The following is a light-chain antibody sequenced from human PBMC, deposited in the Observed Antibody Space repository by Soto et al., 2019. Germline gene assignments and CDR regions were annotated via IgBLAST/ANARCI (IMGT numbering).Light chain of an antibody. V-gene: IGLV7-46*01. CDR3: LLSYSDSRV. J-gene: IGLJ3*02. CDR2: DTD. Sequence: QAVVTQEPSLTVSPGGTVTLTCASSTGPVTSGHYPYWFQQKPGQAPRTVLYDTDNRHSWTPARFSGSLLGGKAALTLSGAQPEDEADYYCLLSYSDSRVFGGGIKVTVL. CDR1: TGPVTSGHY.